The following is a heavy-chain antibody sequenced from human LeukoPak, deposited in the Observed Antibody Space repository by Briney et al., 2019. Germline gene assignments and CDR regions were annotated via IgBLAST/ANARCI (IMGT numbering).Heavy chain of an antibody. Sequence: PSETLSLTCAVSNSSISSGYFWGWIRQSPGKGLEWIGSIYHIGKTYYNPSLRSRLIISVDTSKNQLSLSLNSLTAADSAQYYCARGAGAFGSSSYHFDYWGQGILVTVSS. CDR3: ARGAGAFGSSSYHFDY. V-gene: IGHV4-38-2*01. CDR1: NSSISSGYF. J-gene: IGHJ4*02. CDR2: IYHIGKT. D-gene: IGHD6-6*01.